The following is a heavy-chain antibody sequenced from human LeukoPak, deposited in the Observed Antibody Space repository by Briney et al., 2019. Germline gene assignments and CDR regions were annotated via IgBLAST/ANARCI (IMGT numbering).Heavy chain of an antibody. J-gene: IGHJ3*02. D-gene: IGHD6-19*01. CDR1: GYTFTGYY. CDR3: ARGLIAVAGTSAFDI. Sequence: VASVKVSCKASGYTFTGYYMHWVRQAPGQGLEWMGWINPNSGGANYAQKFQGWVTMTRDTSISTAYMELSRLRSDDTAVYYCARGLIAVAGTSAFDIWGQGTMVTVSS. CDR2: INPNSGGA. V-gene: IGHV1-2*04.